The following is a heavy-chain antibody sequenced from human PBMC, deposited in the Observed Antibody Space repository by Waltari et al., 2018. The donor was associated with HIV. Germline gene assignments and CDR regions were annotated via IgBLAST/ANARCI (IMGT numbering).Heavy chain of an antibody. CDR1: TFTFTSYW. CDR3: ARAYYDSGSNWFDP. CDR2: IKSEGSST. D-gene: IGHD3-10*01. Sequence: QLVESGGGLVQPGGSLRLSCAASTFTFTSYWMHWVRQAPGKGLVCFSRIKSEGSSTSYADSVKGRFTISRDNAKNTLYLQMNSLKVEDTAVYYCARAYYDSGSNWFDPWGQGTLVTVSS. V-gene: IGHV3-74*01. J-gene: IGHJ5*02.